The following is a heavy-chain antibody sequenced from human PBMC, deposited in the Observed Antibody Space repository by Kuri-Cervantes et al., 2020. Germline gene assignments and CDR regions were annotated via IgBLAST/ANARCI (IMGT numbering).Heavy chain of an antibody. D-gene: IGHD3-10*01. CDR2: FDPEDGET. Sequence: ASVKVSCKVSGYTLTELSMHWVRQAPGKGLEWMGGFDPEDGETIHAQKFQGRVTMTEDTSTDTAYMELSSLRSEDTAVYYCATTSGRRSYNWFDPWGQGTLVTVSS. J-gene: IGHJ5*02. CDR3: ATTSGRRSYNWFDP. V-gene: IGHV1-24*01. CDR1: GYTLTELS.